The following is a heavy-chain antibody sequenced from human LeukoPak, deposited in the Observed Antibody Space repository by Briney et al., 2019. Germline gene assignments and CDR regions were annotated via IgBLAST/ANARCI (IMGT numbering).Heavy chain of an antibody. CDR3: ARDTAVVDY. V-gene: IGHV1-18*01. Sequence: GASVTVSCKSSGYTFTIYGISWVRQAPGQGLEWMGWVSAYNGNTNYAQKLQGRVTMTTDTSTSTAYMELRSLRSDDTAVYYCARDTAVVDYWGQGTLVTVSS. D-gene: IGHD5-18*01. J-gene: IGHJ4*02. CDR2: VSAYNGNT. CDR1: GYTFTIYG.